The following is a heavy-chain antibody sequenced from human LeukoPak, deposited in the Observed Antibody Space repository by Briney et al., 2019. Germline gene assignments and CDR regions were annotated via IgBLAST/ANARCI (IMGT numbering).Heavy chain of an antibody. V-gene: IGHV1-2*02. J-gene: IGHJ5*02. Sequence: ASVKVSCKASGYTFTGYYIHWVRKAPGQGLEWMGWINPNSGGTNYAQKFQGRVTMTRDTSISTAYMELRSLRSDDTAVYYCARGKYSSSSVDPWGQGTLVTVSS. CDR2: INPNSGGT. CDR3: ARGKYSSSSVDP. D-gene: IGHD6-6*01. CDR1: GYTFTGYY.